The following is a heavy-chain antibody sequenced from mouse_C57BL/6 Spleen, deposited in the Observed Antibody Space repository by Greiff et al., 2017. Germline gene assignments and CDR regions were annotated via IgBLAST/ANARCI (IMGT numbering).Heavy chain of an antibody. V-gene: IGHV1-18*01. CDR1: GYTFTDYN. CDR3: ARYGSSYDY. CDR2: INPNNGGT. D-gene: IGHD1-1*01. J-gene: IGHJ2*01. Sequence: DVKLMESGPELVKPGASVKIPCKASGYTFTDYNMDWVKQSHGKSLEWIGDINPNNGGTIYNQKFKGKATLTVDKSSSTAYMELRSLTSEDTAVYYCARYGSSYDYWGQGTTLTVSS.